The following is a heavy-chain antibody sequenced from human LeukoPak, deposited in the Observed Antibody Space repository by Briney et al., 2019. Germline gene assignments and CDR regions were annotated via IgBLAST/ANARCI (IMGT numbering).Heavy chain of an antibody. D-gene: IGHD3-22*01. Sequence: GGSLRLSCAASGFTFSSYAMSWVRQAPGKGLEWVSAISGSGGSTYYADSVKGRFTISRDNSKNTLYLQMNSLRAEDTALYYCARDSSFYDGTGYTLFDYWGQGTLVTVSS. CDR3: ARDSSFYDGTGYTLFDY. CDR2: ISGSGGST. V-gene: IGHV3-23*01. CDR1: GFTFSSYA. J-gene: IGHJ4*02.